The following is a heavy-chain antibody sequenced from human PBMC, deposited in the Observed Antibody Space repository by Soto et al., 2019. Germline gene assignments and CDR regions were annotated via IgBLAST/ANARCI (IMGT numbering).Heavy chain of an antibody. Sequence: QVQLVESGGGVVQPGRSLRLSCAASGFTFNTYGMHWVRQAPGKGLEWVAVISHDEINKYYTDSVKGRFTISRDNSKNTLFLQMNSLRAEDTAVYYCAKGVILKWLRNGLDVWGQGTTVTVSS. J-gene: IGHJ6*02. CDR3: AKGVILKWLRNGLDV. D-gene: IGHD6-19*01. V-gene: IGHV3-30*18. CDR1: GFTFNTYG. CDR2: ISHDEINK.